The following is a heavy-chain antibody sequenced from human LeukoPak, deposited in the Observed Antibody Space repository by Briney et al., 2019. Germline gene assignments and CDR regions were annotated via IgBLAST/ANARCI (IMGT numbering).Heavy chain of an antibody. CDR3: ARDGYSYASD. CDR1: VGTFSSYA. D-gene: IGHD5-18*01. Sequence: GSSVNVSYKAAVGTFSSYAISWVREAPGQGLEWMGGIIPIFGTANYAQKFQGRVTITADESTSTAYMELSSLRSEDTAVYYCARDGYSYASDWGQGTLVTVSS. CDR2: IIPIFGTA. V-gene: IGHV1-69*01. J-gene: IGHJ4*02.